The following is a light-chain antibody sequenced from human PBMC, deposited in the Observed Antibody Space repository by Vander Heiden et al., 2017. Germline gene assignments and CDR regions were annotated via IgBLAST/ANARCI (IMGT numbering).Light chain of an antibody. Sequence: DIHWTQSPSSLSASVGDRVTITCRVSQCSSSYLAWYRQKPGQVPKLLIYTASSLECGVPSRFSGSGSGTDFTLTISSLQPEDFATYYGQHTNNAPWTFGQGTQVEIK. CDR3: QHTNNAPWT. CDR1: QCSSSY. J-gene: IGKJ1*01. V-gene: IGKV1-27*01. CDR2: TAS.